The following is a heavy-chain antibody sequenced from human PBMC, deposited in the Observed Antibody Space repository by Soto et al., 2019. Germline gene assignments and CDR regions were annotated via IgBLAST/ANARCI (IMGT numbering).Heavy chain of an antibody. V-gene: IGHV3-30-3*01. CDR1: GFTFSRYA. D-gene: IGHD2-8*01. Sequence: QTGGSLRLSCEASGFTFSRYAMHWVRQAPGGGLDWVAVISRDGTTTYYGDSVKGRFTVSRDNSKNTVFLSMTSLGPDDTAVFYCARSRNGAVPDYINIWGQGTLVTVSS. CDR3: ARSRNGAVPDYINI. CDR2: ISRDGTTT. J-gene: IGHJ4*02.